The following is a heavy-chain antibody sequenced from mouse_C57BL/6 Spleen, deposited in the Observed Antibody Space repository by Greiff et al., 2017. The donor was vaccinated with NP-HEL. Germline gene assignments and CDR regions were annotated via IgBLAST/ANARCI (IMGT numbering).Heavy chain of an antibody. V-gene: IGHV5-15*01. CDR3: ARQGGTRYAMDY. CDR2: ISNLAYSI. D-gene: IGHD3-3*01. Sequence: EVHLVESGGGLVQPGGSLKLSCAASGFTFSDYGMAWVRQAPRKGPEWVAFISNLAYSIYYADTVTGRFTISRENAKNTLYLEMSSLRSEDTAMYYCARQGGTRYAMDYWGQGTAVTVSS. J-gene: IGHJ4*01. CDR1: GFTFSDYG.